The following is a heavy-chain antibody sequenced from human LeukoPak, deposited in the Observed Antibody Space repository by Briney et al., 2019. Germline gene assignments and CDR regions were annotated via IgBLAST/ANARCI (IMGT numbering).Heavy chain of an antibody. CDR3: ARAKYGSGRHFDY. D-gene: IGHD3-10*01. CDR1: GGSFSGYY. J-gene: IGHJ4*02. Sequence: SETLSLTCAVYGGSFSGYYWSWIRQPPGKGLEWIGEINHSGSTNYNPSLKSRVTISVDTSKNQFSLKLSSVTAADTAVHYCARAKYGSGRHFDYWGQGPLVTVSS. CDR2: INHSGST. V-gene: IGHV4-34*01.